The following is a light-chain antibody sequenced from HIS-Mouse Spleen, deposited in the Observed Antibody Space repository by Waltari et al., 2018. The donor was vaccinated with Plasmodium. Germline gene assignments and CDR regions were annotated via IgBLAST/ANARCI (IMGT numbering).Light chain of an antibody. CDR2: AAS. CDR3: QQYYSYPYT. CDR1: QGISSY. V-gene: IGKV1-8*01. J-gene: IGKJ2*01. Sequence: AIRMTQSPSSFPASTGDRVTITCRASQGISSYLAWYHQKPGKAPKLLIYAASTLQSGVPSRFSGSGSGTDFTLTISCLQSEDFATYYCQQYYSYPYTFGQGTKLEIK.